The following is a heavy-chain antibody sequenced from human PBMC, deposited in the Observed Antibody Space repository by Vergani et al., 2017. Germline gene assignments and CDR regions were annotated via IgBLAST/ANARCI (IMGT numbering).Heavy chain of an antibody. CDR2: FDPEDGET. D-gene: IGHD5-12*01. CDR1: GGTFSSYA. CDR3: ATPRLRFSYDYYYGMDV. Sequence: QVQLVQSGAEVKKPGSSVKVSCKASGGTFSSYAISWVRQAPGKGLEWMGGFDPEDGETIYAQKFQGRVTMTEDTSTDTAYMELSSLRSEDTAVYYCATPRLRFSYDYYYGMDVWGQGTTVTVSS. J-gene: IGHJ6*02. V-gene: IGHV1-24*01.